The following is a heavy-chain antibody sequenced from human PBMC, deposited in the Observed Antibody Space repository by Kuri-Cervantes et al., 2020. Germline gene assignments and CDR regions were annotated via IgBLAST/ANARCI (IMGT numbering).Heavy chain of an antibody. J-gene: IGHJ5*02. CDR2: INHSGSS. V-gene: IGHV4-39*07. CDR3: ASGHGTGSYNWLDP. Sequence: GSLRLSCTVSGGSISSSSYYWNWIRQPPGKGLEWIGEINHSGSSNYNPSLKSRVTISVDTSKNQFSLKVRSVTAADLAVYYCASGHGTGSYNWLDPWGQGTLVTVSS. D-gene: IGHD3-10*01. CDR1: GGSISSSSYY.